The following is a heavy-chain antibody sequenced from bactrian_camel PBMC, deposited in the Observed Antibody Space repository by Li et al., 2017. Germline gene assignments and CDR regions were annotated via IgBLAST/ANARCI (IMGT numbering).Heavy chain of an antibody. CDR1: EFRFDDSD. CDR2: KQSDSSI. J-gene: IGHJ6*01. CDR3: AAEGPSWDVDSCVNPEIGY. Sequence: QLVESGGGSVQAGGSLRLSCTASEFRFDDSDWGWYRQGAGKKCEVVSRKQSDSSIDYAESVKGRFTISQDVVQNLVYLQMNNLKPEDTAVYYCAAEGPSWDVDSCVNPEIGYWGQGTQVTVS. V-gene: IGHV3S63*01.